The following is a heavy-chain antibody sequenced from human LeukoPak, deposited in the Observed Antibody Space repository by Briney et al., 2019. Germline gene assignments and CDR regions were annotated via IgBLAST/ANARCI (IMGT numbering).Heavy chain of an antibody. CDR1: GASISNYY. CDR3: ARCFRYYYYMDV. CDR2: IYYSGRT. J-gene: IGHJ6*03. V-gene: IGHV4-59*12. Sequence: SETLSLTCTVSGASISNYYWSWIRQPPGKGLEWIGYIYYSGRTNYNPSLKSRVTISVDTSKNQFSLKLSSVTAADTAVYYCARCFRYYYYMDVWGKGTTVTVSS.